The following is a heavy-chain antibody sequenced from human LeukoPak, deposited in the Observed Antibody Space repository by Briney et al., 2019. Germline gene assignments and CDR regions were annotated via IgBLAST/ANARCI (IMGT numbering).Heavy chain of an antibody. CDR2: IYYSGST. J-gene: IGHJ6*03. V-gene: IGHV4-39*07. D-gene: IGHD3-10*01. CDR1: GGSISSSSYY. Sequence: SETLSLTCTVSGGSISSSSYYWGWIRQPPGKGLEWIGSIYYSGSTYYNPSLKSRVTISVDTSKNQFSLKLSSVTAADTAVYYCAGGRRDSGSYGSFVYYYYYMDVWGKGTTVTVSS. CDR3: AGGRRDSGSYGSFVYYYYYMDV.